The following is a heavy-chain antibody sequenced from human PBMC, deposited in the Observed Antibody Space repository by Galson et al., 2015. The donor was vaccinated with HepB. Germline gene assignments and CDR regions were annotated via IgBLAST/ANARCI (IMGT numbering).Heavy chain of an antibody. J-gene: IGHJ4*02. CDR2: ISSSGIYT. Sequence: SLRLSCAASGFTFKNHWMTWVRQAPGKGLEWISYISSSGIYTNYADSVKGRFTISRDNAKNSLYLQMDSLRAEDTALYYCARGGLGSGSFSPCWGQGTLVTVSS. V-gene: IGHV3-11*05. CDR3: ARGGLGSGSFSPC. D-gene: IGHD3-10*01. CDR1: GFTFKNHW.